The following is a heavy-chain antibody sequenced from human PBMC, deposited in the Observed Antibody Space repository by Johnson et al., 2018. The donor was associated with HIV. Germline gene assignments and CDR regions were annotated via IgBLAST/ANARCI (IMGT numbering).Heavy chain of an antibody. Sequence: VQLVESGGGLGQPGGSLRLSCAASGFTFSSYAMTWVRQATGKGLESVSPIGPAADSYYPGSVKGRFTISRDNSKNTLYLQMNSLRAEDTSVYYCAKVGAMVVTPRGEAFDIWGQGTMVTVSS. CDR2: IGPAADS. J-gene: IGHJ3*02. CDR1: GFTFSSYA. CDR3: AKVGAMVVTPRGEAFDI. V-gene: IGHV3-13*01. D-gene: IGHD4-23*01.